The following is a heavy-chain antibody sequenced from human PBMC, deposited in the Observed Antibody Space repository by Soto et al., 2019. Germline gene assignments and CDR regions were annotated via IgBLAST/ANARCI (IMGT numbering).Heavy chain of an antibody. D-gene: IGHD5-12*01. Sequence: SETLSLTCTVSGGSSNRNYWNWIRQPPGKGLEWIGYINYSGNTNYNPSLKSRVTISIDTSKNQFSLKLSSVTAADTAIYFCARIPTRGDVDYFDYWGQGTLVTVSS. J-gene: IGHJ4*02. CDR2: INYSGNT. V-gene: IGHV4-59*08. CDR3: ARIPTRGDVDYFDY. CDR1: GGSSNRNY.